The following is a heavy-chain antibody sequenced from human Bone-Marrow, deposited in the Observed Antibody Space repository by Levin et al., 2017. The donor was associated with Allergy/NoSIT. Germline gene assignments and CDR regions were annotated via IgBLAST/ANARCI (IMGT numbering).Heavy chain of an antibody. V-gene: IGHV4-30-4*01. CDR2: IYHSGVT. Sequence: SETLSLTCTVSGGSINRGDYYWSWIRQTPGKGLEWIGYIYHSGVTFHNPSLKSRLTISVDTAKNQFSLRLSSVTAADTAVYFCARVRGIFGVVVTYYFDSWGQGTLVTVSS. D-gene: IGHD3-3*01. J-gene: IGHJ4*02. CDR3: ARVRGIFGVVVTYYFDS. CDR1: GGSINRGDYY.